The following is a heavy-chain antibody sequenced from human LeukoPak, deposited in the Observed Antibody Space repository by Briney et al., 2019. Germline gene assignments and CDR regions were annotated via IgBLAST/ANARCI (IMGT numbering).Heavy chain of an antibody. CDR2: IKQDGSEK. D-gene: IGHD6-19*01. CDR1: GFTFSNYW. CDR3: ARLSTAVAAGDY. Sequence: GGSLRLSCAASGFTFSNYWMSWVRQAPGKGLEWVANIKQDGSEKYYVDSVKGRFTISRDNAKNSLYLQMNSPRAEDTAVYYCARLSTAVAAGDYWGQGTLVTVSS. V-gene: IGHV3-7*01. J-gene: IGHJ4*02.